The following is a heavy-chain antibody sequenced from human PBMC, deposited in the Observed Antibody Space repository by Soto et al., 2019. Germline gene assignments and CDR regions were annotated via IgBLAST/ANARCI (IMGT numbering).Heavy chain of an antibody. CDR3: VGWGNFLIF. CDR2: MDQDGSER. Sequence: EVQLVESGGGLVQPGGSLRLSCAASGFTFSTYWMTWVRQPPGKGLEWVANMDQDGSERYYVDSVRGRFTVSRDNAKNSLFLQMNRLGGGETAVLFCVGWGNFLIFWGQGTLVTGSP. V-gene: IGHV3-7*01. J-gene: IGHJ4*02. D-gene: IGHD3-16*01. CDR1: GFTFSTYW.